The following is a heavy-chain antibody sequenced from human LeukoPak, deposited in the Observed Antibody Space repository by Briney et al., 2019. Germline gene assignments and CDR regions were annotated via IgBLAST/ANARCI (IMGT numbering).Heavy chain of an antibody. J-gene: IGHJ4*02. CDR2: IRSKANSYAT. Sequence: PGGSLRLSCAASGFTFSGSAMHWVRQAPGKGLEWVGRIRSKANSYATAYAASVKGRFTISRDDSKNTAYLQMNSLKTEDTAVYYCTRVYYDKSGVDYWGQGTLVTVSS. CDR3: TRVYYDKSGVDY. CDR1: GFTFSGSA. V-gene: IGHV3-73*01. D-gene: IGHD3-22*01.